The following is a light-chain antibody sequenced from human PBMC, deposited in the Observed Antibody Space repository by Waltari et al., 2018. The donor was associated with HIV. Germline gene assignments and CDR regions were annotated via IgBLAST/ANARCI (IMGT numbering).Light chain of an antibody. CDR1: ASNIGADYR. Sequence: VLTQPPSVSGAPGQSVNISCAGSASNIGADYRVPWYRLFPGSAPKLLIFANTFRPSGVPDRFSGSRSGTSASLAISGLQTEDEADYFCQSYDKFLSAWIFGGGTRVTVL. CDR2: ANT. V-gene: IGLV1-40*01. J-gene: IGLJ2*01. CDR3: QSYDKFLSAWI.